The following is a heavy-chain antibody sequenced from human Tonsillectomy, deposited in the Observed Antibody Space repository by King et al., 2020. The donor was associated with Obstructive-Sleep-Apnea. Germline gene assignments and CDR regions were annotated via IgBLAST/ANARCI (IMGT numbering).Heavy chain of an antibody. CDR1: GFSFSTYG. Sequence: VQLVESGGGVVQPERSLRLSCAASGFSFSTYGMHWVRQAPGKGLEWVAFIRYDGNVKYYADSVKGRFTISRDDSKNTLYLKMNSLRAEDTAEYYCAKGAMIVVVMEYFDYWGQGTLVTVSS. CDR3: AKGAMIVVVMEYFDY. V-gene: IGHV3-30*02. D-gene: IGHD3-22*01. J-gene: IGHJ4*02. CDR2: IRYDGNVK.